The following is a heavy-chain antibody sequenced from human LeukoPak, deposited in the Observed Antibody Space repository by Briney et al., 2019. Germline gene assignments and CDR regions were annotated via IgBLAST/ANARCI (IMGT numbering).Heavy chain of an antibody. CDR2: IRQDGSEK. CDR1: GFTFSSYW. J-gene: IGHJ4*02. CDR3: ARGLSSGWYGALLY. V-gene: IGHV3-7*01. Sequence: GGSLRLSCAASGFTFSSYWMSWVRQAPGKGLEWVANIRQDGSEKYYVDSVKGRFTISRDNAKNSLYLQMDSLRAEDTAVYYCARGLSSGWYGALLYWGQGTLVTVSS. D-gene: IGHD6-19*01.